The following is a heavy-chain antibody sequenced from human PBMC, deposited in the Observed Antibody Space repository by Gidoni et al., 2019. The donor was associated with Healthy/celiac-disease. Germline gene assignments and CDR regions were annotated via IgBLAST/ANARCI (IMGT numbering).Heavy chain of an antibody. CDR3: ASGPTSSGWYYFDY. CDR1: GRTLGSYA. V-gene: IGHV1-69*06. D-gene: IGHD6-19*01. Sequence: VQMVQSGAEAKKAGSAVKGYCKGSGRTLGSYAIRRVRQAPGLGLEWMGGIIPIFGTAIYAQKFQGRGTITADNSTSKAYMELSSLRSEDTAVYYCASGPTSSGWYYFDYWGQGTLVTVSS. CDR2: IIPIFGTA. J-gene: IGHJ4*02.